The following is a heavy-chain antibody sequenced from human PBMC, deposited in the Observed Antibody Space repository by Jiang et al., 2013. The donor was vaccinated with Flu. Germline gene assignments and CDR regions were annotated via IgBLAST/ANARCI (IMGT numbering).Heavy chain of an antibody. Sequence: VQLVESGAEVKKPGASVKVSCKASGYTFTGYYMHWVRQAPGQGLEWMGWINPNSGGTNYAQKFQGWVTMTRDTSISTAYMELSRLRSDDTAVYYCAREALGLPLVATSLVAAGGMDVWGQGTTVTVSS. CDR3: AREALGLPLVATSLVAAGGMDV. CDR2: INPNSGGT. J-gene: IGHJ6*02. D-gene: IGHD5-12*01. CDR1: GYTFTGYY. V-gene: IGHV1-2*04.